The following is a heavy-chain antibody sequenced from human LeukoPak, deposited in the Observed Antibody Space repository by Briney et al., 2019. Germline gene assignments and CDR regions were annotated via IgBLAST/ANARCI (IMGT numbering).Heavy chain of an antibody. CDR1: GGSFSGYY. V-gene: IGHV4-34*01. CDR2: INHSGST. CDR3: ARTRAGSGSYPYYFDY. Sequence: PSETLSLTCAVYGGSFSGYYWSWIHQPPGKGLEWIGEINHSGSTNYNPSLKSRVTISVDTSKNQFSLKLSSVTAADTAVYYCARTRAGSGSYPYYFDYWGQGTLVTVSS. J-gene: IGHJ4*02. D-gene: IGHD3-10*01.